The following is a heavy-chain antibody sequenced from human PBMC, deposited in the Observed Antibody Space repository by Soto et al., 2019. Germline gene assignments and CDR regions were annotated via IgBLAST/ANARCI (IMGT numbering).Heavy chain of an antibody. CDR3: AMSCVGAEWVCLDY. Sequence: ASVKVSCKASGYTFTSYAICWVRQAPGQGLEWMGWISAYNGNTNYAQKLQGRVTMTTDTSTSTAYMELRSLRSDDTAVYYCAMSCVGAEWVCLDYWGQGILVTVSS. D-gene: IGHD1-26*01. J-gene: IGHJ4*02. CDR1: GYTFTSYA. V-gene: IGHV1-18*01. CDR2: ISAYNGNT.